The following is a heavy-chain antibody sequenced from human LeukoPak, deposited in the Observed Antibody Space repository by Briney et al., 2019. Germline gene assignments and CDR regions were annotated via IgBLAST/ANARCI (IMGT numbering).Heavy chain of an antibody. V-gene: IGHV1-3*01. D-gene: IGHD6-13*01. CDR3: ARARGIAAAGREDYYYYYYMDV. CDR2: INAGNGNT. Sequence: GASVKVSCKASGYTFTSYAMHWVRQAPGQRLEWMGWINAGNGNTKYSQKFQGRVTITADESTSTAYMELSSLRSEDTAVYYCARARGIAAAGREDYYYYYYMDVWGKGTTVTVSS. CDR1: GYTFTSYA. J-gene: IGHJ6*03.